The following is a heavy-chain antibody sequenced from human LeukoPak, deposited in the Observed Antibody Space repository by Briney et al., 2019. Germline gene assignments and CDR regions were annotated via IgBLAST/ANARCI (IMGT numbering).Heavy chain of an antibody. CDR1: GDSVSSNSAA. CDR3: AREIYGDYAPNRNYYYYYYMDV. Sequence: SQTLSLTCAISGDSVSSNSAAWNWIRQSPSRGLEWLGRTYYRSKWYNDYAVSVKSRITINPDTSKNQFSLQLNSVTPEDTAVYYCAREIYGDYAPNRNYYYYYYMDVWGKGTTVTVSS. J-gene: IGHJ6*03. V-gene: IGHV6-1*01. D-gene: IGHD4-17*01. CDR2: TYYRSKWYN.